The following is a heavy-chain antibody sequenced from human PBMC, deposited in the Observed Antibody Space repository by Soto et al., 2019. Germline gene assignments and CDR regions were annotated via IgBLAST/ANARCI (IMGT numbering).Heavy chain of an antibody. CDR2: IYHIGRT. Sequence: PSETLSLTCTVDSISTYYWNWIRQPPGKGLEWIGYIYHIGRTNYNPSLKSRVTISIDTSKNQFSLKLSSVTAADTAVYYCARDPVGATYFDYWGQGALVTVSS. D-gene: IGHD1-26*01. J-gene: IGHJ4*02. CDR3: ARDPVGATYFDY. V-gene: IGHV4-59*01. CDR1: DSISTYY.